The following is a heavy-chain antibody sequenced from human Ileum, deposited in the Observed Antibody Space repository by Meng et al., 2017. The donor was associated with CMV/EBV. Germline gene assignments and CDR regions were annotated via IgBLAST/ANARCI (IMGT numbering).Heavy chain of an antibody. J-gene: IGHJ4*02. D-gene: IGHD1-14*01. Sequence: GITFSDYWMSWGREAPRKGLEWVVNIEEDASEKYYMDSVNGRFTVSGDNAKNLLYLQMNGLRVDDTAVYYCARSDPSKDPDDYFDYWGQGTLVTVSS. CDR2: IEEDASEK. V-gene: IGHV3-7*01. CDR1: GITFSDYW. CDR3: ARSDPSKDPDDYFDY.